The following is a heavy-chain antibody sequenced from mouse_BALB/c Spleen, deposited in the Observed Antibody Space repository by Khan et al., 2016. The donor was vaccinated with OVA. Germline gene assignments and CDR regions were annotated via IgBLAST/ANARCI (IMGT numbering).Heavy chain of an antibody. CDR3: ARSNYYGSGRYAMDY. J-gene: IGHJ4*01. CDR2: IAPGSGST. CDR1: GYTFTSYW. D-gene: IGHD1-1*01. Sequence: DLVKPGASVKLSCRASGYTFTSYWINWIKQRPGQGLEWIGRIAPGSGSTSYNEIFKGKTILTVDTSSNTAYIQFSSLSSEDSAVCFCARSNYYGSGRYAMDYWGQGTSVTVSS. V-gene: IGHV1S41*01.